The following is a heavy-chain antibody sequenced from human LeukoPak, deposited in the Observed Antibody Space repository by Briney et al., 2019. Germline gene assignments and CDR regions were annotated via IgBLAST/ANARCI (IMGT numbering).Heavy chain of an antibody. CDR3: ARWVVVAAGGFDWFDP. J-gene: IGHJ5*02. CDR1: GFTFSSYG. CDR2: IRFDGSNT. D-gene: IGHD2-15*01. V-gene: IGHV3-30*02. Sequence: GGSLRLSCAASGFTFSSYGMHWVRQAPGKGLEWVAFIRFDGSNTYYADSVKGRFTISRDNSKNTLYLQTNSLRAEDTAVYYCARWVVVAAGGFDWFDPWGQGTLVTVSS.